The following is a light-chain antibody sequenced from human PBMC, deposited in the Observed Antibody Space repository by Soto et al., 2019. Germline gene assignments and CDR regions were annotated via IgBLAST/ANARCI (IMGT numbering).Light chain of an antibody. CDR2: SNN. V-gene: IGLV1-44*01. CDR1: SSNIGSNT. J-gene: IGLJ7*01. Sequence: QSALTQPPSASGTPGQRVTISCSGSSSNIGSNTVNWYQRLPGTAPKLLIYSNNQRPSGVPDRFSGSKSGTSASLAISGLQSEDEADYYCAAWDDSLNGAVFGGGTQLPVL. CDR3: AAWDDSLNGAV.